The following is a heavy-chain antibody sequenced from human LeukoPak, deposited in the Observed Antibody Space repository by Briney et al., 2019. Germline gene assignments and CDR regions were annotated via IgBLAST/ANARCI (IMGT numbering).Heavy chain of an antibody. J-gene: IGHJ4*02. CDR2: IYHSGST. D-gene: IGHD5-12*01. CDR1: GYSISSGYY. V-gene: IGHV4-38-2*02. CDR3: ASHVDMVATIDY. Sequence: PSETLSLTCTVSGYSISSGYYWGWIRQPPGKGLEWIGSIYHSGSTYYNPSLKSRVTISVDTSKNQFSLKLSSVTAADTAVYYCASHVDMVATIDYWGQGTLVTVSS.